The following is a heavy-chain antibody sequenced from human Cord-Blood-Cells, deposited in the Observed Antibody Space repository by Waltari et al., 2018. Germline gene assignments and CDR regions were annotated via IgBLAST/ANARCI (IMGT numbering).Heavy chain of an antibody. J-gene: IGHJ3*02. CDR3: ARGRRIIRRSMGAFDI. Sequence: QVQLQQWGAGLLKPSETLSLTCDVSGGSFSGYYWRWIRQHPGKGLEWIGEINHSGSTNYNPSLKSRVTISVDTSKNQFSLKLSSVTAADTAVYYCARGRRIIRRSMGAFDIWGQGTMVTVSS. CDR2: INHSGST. CDR1: GGSFSGYY. D-gene: IGHD3-10*01. V-gene: IGHV4-34*01.